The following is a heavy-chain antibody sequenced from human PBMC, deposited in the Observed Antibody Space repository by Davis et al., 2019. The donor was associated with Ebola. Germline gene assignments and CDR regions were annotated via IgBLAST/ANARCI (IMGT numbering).Heavy chain of an antibody. CDR1: RVTSTTNW. V-gene: IGHV3-74*01. Sequence: PGGSLRLSCAASRVTSTTNWIHWVRQAPGKGLVWVSRIHPDGTKTGYADSVRGRFTISRDNAKNSLYLQMNSLIAEDTAVYYCARDIAMIVVVIDAFDIWGQGTMVTVSS. D-gene: IGHD3-22*01. CDR3: ARDIAMIVVVIDAFDI. J-gene: IGHJ3*02. CDR2: IHPDGTKT.